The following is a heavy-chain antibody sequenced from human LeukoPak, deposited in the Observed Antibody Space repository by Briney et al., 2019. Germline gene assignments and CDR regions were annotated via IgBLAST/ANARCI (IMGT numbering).Heavy chain of an antibody. CDR2: IYYSGST. V-gene: IGHV4-39*01. Sequence: KASETLSLTCTVSGGSISSSSYYWGWIRQPPGKGLEWIGSIYYSGSTYYNPSLKSRVTISVDTSKNQFSLKLSSVTAADTAVYYCARQGSCSSTSCYKVKWFDPWGQGTLVTVSS. D-gene: IGHD2-2*01. CDR3: ARQGSCSSTSCYKVKWFDP. CDR1: GGSISSSSYY. J-gene: IGHJ5*02.